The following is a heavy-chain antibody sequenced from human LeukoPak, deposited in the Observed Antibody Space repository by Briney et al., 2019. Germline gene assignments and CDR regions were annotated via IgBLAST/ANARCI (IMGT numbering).Heavy chain of an antibody. CDR2: ISYDGSNK. Sequence: GGSLRLSCAASGFTFSSYAMHWVRQAPGKGLEWVAVISYDGSNKYYADSVKGRFTISRDNSKNTLYLQMNSLRAEDTAVYYCAGSGYYSHDAFDIWGQGTMVTVSS. D-gene: IGHD3-22*01. J-gene: IGHJ3*02. V-gene: IGHV3-30*04. CDR1: GFTFSSYA. CDR3: AGSGYYSHDAFDI.